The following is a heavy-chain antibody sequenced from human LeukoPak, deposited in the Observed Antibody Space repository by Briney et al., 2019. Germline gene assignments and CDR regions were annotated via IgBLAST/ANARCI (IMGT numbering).Heavy chain of an antibody. CDR2: ITYDGRNK. CDR3: ARGLLGAPTSYFDF. D-gene: IGHD1-26*01. J-gene: IGHJ4*02. V-gene: IGHV3-30*03. Sequence: PGGSLRLSCAASGFTFSSYSMNWVRQAPGKGLEWVAVITYDGRNKYYADSVKGRFTISRDNSKNTLYLQMNSLRAEDTAVYYCARGLLGAPTSYFDFWGQGTLVTVSS. CDR1: GFTFSSYS.